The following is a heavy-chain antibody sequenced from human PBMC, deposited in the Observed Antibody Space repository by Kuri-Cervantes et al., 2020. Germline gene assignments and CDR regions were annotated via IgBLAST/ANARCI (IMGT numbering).Heavy chain of an antibody. D-gene: IGHD5-24*01. CDR3: ARRGLQVSYYYYMDV. V-gene: IGHV4-38-2*01. J-gene: IGHJ6*03. CDR2: IYHSGST. CDR1: GYSISSGYY. Sequence: GSLRLSCAVSGYSISSGYYWGWIRQPPGKGLEWIGSIYHSGSTYYNPSLKSRVTISVDKSKNQFSLKLSSVTAADTAVYYCARRGLQVSYYYYMDVWGKGTTVTVSS.